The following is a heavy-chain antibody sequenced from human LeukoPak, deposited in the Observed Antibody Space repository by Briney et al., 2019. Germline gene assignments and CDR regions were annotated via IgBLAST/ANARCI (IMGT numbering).Heavy chain of an antibody. CDR1: GFTFSSYW. CDR3: AKDTSPYDILTGYYPHYFDY. V-gene: IGHV3-7*01. D-gene: IGHD3-9*01. CDR2: IKQDGSEK. J-gene: IGHJ4*02. Sequence: GGSLRLSCSASGFTFSSYWMSWVRQAPGKGLEWVANIKQDGSEKYYVDSVKGRFTISRDNAKNSLYLQMNSLRAEDTTVYYCAKDTSPYDILTGYYPHYFDYWGQGTLVTVSS.